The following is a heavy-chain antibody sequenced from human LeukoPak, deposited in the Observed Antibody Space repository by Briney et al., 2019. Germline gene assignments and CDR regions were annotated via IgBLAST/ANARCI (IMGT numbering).Heavy chain of an antibody. V-gene: IGHV1-18*01. CDR2: ISAYNGNT. CDR3: ARDLRGDYVFDY. D-gene: IGHD3-10*02. CDR1: GYTFTSYD. J-gene: IGHJ4*02. Sequence: ASVKVSCKASGYTFTSYDINWVRQAPGQGLEWMGWISAYNGNTNYAQKLQGRVTMTTDTSTSTAYMELRSLRSDDTAVYYCARDLRGDYVFDYWGQGTLVTVSS.